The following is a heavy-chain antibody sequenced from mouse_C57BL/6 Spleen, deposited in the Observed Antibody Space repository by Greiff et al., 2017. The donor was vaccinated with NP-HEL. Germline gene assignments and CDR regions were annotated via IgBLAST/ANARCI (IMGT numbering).Heavy chain of an antibody. Sequence: QVQLKQSGPELVKPGASVKISCKASGYAFSSSWMNWVKQRPGKGLEWIGRIYPGDGDTNYNGKFKGKDTLTADKSSSTAYMQLSSLTSEDSAVYFWARGRNGYFDVWGTGTTVTVSS. V-gene: IGHV1-82*01. CDR3: ARGRNGYFDV. J-gene: IGHJ1*03. CDR1: GYAFSSSW. D-gene: IGHD2-1*01. CDR2: IYPGDGDT.